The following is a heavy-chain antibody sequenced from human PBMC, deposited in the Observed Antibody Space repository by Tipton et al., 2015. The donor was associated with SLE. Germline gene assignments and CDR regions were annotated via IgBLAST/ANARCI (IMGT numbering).Heavy chain of an antibody. V-gene: IGHV4-39*07. Sequence: LRLSCTVSGGSISSSSYYWGWSRQPPGKGLEWIGSIYYSGSTYYNPSLKSRVTISVDTSKNQFSLKLGSVTAADTAGYYCARGGEAVAGTSYFQHWGQGTLGNVSS. CDR3: ARGGEAVAGTSYFQH. CDR1: GGSISSSSYY. CDR2: IYYSGST. D-gene: IGHD6-19*01. J-gene: IGHJ1*01.